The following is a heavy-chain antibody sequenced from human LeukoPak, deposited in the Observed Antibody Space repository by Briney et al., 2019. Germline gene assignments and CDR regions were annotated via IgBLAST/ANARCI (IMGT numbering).Heavy chain of an antibody. CDR3: AKVSGGGLYYDGIDV. J-gene: IGHJ6*02. V-gene: IGHV3-23*01. CDR1: GFTFSYYY. D-gene: IGHD1-14*01. CDR2: ISGSVGTT. Sequence: PGGSLRLSCAASGFTFSYYYMSGVRQAPGKGLEWVSAISGSVGTTYYADSVKGRFTISRDSSKNTLYLQMNSLRAEDTAVYYCAKVSGGGLYYDGIDVWGQGTTVTVSS.